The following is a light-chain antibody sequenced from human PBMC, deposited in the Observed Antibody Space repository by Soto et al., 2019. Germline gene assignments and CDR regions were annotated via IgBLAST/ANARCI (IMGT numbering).Light chain of an antibody. CDR2: RAS. CDR1: QRISNW. V-gene: IGKV1-5*03. J-gene: IGKJ4*01. CDR3: QQYISVSLLT. Sequence: DIQMTQSPSTLSASVGDRVTITCRASQRISNWLAWYQQKPGKAPKLLIYRASTLESGVPSRFSGSGSGTEFTLTISSLQPDDFSTYYCQQYISVSLLTFGGGTKVDIK.